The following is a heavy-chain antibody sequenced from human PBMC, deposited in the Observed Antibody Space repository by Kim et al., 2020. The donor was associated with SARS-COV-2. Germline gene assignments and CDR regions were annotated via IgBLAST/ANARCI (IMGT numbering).Heavy chain of an antibody. CDR1: GGSISSSSYY. Sequence: SETLSLTCTVSGGSISSSSYYWGWIRQPPGKGLEWIGSIYYSGSTYYNPSLKSRVTISVDTSKNQFSLKLSSVTAADTAVYYCASRSITLGYCSGGSCLDAFDIWGQGTMVTVSS. V-gene: IGHV4-39*01. CDR2: IYYSGST. J-gene: IGHJ3*02. CDR3: ASRSITLGYCSGGSCLDAFDI. D-gene: IGHD2-15*01.